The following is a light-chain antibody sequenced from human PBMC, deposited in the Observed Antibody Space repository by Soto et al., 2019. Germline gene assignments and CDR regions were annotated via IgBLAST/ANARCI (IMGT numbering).Light chain of an antibody. CDR2: AAS. CDR1: QGISNW. CDR3: QQANSVPVT. Sequence: DIQMTQSPSAVSASVGDRVTITCRASQGISNWLAWYQQKPGKAPSLLIHAASSLQSGVPSRFSGSGYGTDFTLTISSLQPEDFATYFCQQANSVPVTFGPRTKVDIK. J-gene: IGKJ3*01. V-gene: IGKV1-12*01.